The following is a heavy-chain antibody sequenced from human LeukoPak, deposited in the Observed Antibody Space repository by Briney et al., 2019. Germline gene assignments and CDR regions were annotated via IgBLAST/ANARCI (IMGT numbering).Heavy chain of an antibody. CDR2: IYYSGST. D-gene: IGHD2-2*01. Sequence: PSETLSLTCTLSGGSISSYYWSWIRQPPGKGLEWIGYIYYSGSTNYNPSLKSRVTISVDTSKNQFSLKLSSVTAADTAVYYCAREDCSSTSCYFDYWGQGTLVTVSS. V-gene: IGHV4-59*01. J-gene: IGHJ4*02. CDR1: GGSISSYY. CDR3: AREDCSSTSCYFDY.